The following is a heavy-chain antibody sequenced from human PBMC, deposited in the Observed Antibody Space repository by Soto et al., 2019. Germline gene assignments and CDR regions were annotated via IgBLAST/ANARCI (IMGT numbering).Heavy chain of an antibody. V-gene: IGHV4-39*01. CDR3: ARVPLTRCSGGSRSSASYSAIDY. J-gene: IGHJ4*02. CDR1: GGSVSTSRFF. Sequence: PSETLSLTCTVAGGSVSTSRFFWGWIRQPPGEGLEWIGAIYFSGNTYYNPSLRSRVTISVDTSQNQFSLQLSSVTAADTAVYYCARVPLTRCSGGSRSSASYSAIDYWGQGTLVTVSS. D-gene: IGHD2-15*01. CDR2: IYFSGNT.